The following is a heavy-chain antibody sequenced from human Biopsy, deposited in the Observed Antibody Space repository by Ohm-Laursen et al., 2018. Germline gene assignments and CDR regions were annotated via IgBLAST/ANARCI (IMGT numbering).Heavy chain of an antibody. CDR2: IYYSGST. CDR1: GGSIGSLF. Sequence: SDTLSLTCTVSGGSIGSLFWSWIRQPPGKGLEWIGYIYYSGSTNYNPSLRSRVTISVDRSKNQFSLELSSVTAADTAVYYCARVGAGAPSIDYFDYWGQGALVTVSS. V-gene: IGHV4-59*11. D-gene: IGHD1-26*01. CDR3: ARVGAGAPSIDYFDY. J-gene: IGHJ4*02.